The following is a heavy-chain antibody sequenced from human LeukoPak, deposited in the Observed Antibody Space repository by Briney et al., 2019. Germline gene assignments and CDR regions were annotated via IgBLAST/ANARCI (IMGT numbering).Heavy chain of an antibody. V-gene: IGHV1-18*01. CDR1: GYTFTSYG. CDR3: ARDARYSSGWYRDWFDP. D-gene: IGHD6-19*01. Sequence: ASVKVSCKASGYTFTSYGISWVRQRPGQGLEWLGWISAYNGNTNYAQKLQGRVTMTTDTSTSTAYMELRSLRSDDTAVYYCARDARYSSGWYRDWFDPWGQGTLVTVSS. CDR2: ISAYNGNT. J-gene: IGHJ5*02.